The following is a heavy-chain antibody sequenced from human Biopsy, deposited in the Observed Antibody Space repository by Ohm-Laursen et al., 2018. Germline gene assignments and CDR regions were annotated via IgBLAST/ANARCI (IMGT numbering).Heavy chain of an antibody. V-gene: IGHV3-33*08. CDR2: IWSDGNNK. CDR3: ARDAEEFDSSGPRFDY. J-gene: IGHJ4*02. Sequence: SLRLSCAASGFTFSNYAMSWVRQAPGKGLEWVAVIWSDGNNKYYADSVKGRFTISRDTSRNTLYMQMNSLRVEDTALYYCARDAEEFDSSGPRFDYWGQGTLVTVSS. D-gene: IGHD3-22*01. CDR1: GFTFSNYA.